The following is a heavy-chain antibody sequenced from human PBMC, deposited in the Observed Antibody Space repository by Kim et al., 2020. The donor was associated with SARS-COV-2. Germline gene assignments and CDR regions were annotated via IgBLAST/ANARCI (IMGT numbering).Heavy chain of an antibody. CDR1: GGSISSYY. V-gene: IGHV4-4*07. D-gene: IGHD6-13*01. CDR2: IYTSGRT. Sequence: SETLSLTCTVSGGSISSYYWSWIRQPAGKGLEWIGRIYTSGRTNYNPSLKSRVTMSVDTSKNQFSLKLSSVTAADTAVYYCARDWYSSSWYGSWFDPWGQGTLVTVSS. CDR3: ARDWYSSSWYGSWFDP. J-gene: IGHJ5*02.